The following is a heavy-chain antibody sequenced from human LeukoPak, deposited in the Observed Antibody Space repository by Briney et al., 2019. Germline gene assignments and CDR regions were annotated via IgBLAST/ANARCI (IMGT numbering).Heavy chain of an antibody. V-gene: IGHV4-39*01. CDR1: GDHISSTRHF. CDR2: IYYGGHT. J-gene: IGHJ4*02. Sequence: SETLSLTRTVPGDHISSTRHFWGWMRQPPGKGLASIGTIYYGGHTYYNPSPQSRVTISVDTSNNHFSLKLSSVSASDTAVYYCARHKCSGIYCPLDYWGQGTLIPVPS. CDR3: ARHKCSGIYCPLDY. D-gene: IGHD2-15*01.